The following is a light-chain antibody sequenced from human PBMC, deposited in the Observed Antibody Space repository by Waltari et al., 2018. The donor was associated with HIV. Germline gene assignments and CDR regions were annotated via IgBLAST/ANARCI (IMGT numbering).Light chain of an antibody. CDR1: QSVNSNF. CDR2: SAS. Sequence: EIVLTQSPDTLSLSPGESATLSCRASQSVNSNFLAWYQQKPGQAPRLLIYSASSRATHIPDRFSGSGSGADFTLTIARLETEDFAVYYCQQYGSSPRTFGQGTKVELK. V-gene: IGKV3-20*01. CDR3: QQYGSSPRT. J-gene: IGKJ1*01.